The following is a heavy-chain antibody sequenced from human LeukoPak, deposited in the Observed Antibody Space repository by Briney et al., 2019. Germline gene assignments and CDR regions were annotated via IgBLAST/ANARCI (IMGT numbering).Heavy chain of an antibody. CDR2: ISGSGGST. CDR3: AKDTEYYYGSGSFPFDY. D-gene: IGHD3-10*01. CDR1: RFTFTICA. V-gene: IGHV3-23*01. J-gene: IGHJ4*02. Sequence: GGSLRLSCAASRFTFTICAMSWVRQAPGKGLEWVSAISGSGGSTYYADSVKGRFTISRDNSKNTLYLQMNSLRAEDTAVYYCAKDTEYYYGSGSFPFDYWGQGTLVTVSS.